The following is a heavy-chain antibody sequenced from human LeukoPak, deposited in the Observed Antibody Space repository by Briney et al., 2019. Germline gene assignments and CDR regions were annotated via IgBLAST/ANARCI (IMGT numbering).Heavy chain of an antibody. D-gene: IGHD6-19*01. V-gene: IGHV3-30*04. CDR1: GFTFSSYA. CDR2: ISYDGSNK. CDR3: ARALIAVAAPGYFDY. Sequence: GGSLRLSCAASGFTFSSYAMHWVRQAPGKGLEWVAVISYDGSNKYYADSVKGRFTISRDNSKNTLYLQMNSLRAEDTAVYYCARALIAVAAPGYFDYWGQGTLATVSS. J-gene: IGHJ4*02.